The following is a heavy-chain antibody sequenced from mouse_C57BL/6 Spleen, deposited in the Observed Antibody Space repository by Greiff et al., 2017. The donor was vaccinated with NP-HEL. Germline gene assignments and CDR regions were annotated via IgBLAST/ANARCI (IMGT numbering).Heavy chain of an antibody. CDR2: IDPSDSYT. CDR1: GYTFTSYW. D-gene: IGHD3-3*01. V-gene: IGHV1-59*01. J-gene: IGHJ3*01. Sequence: QVQLQQPGAELVRPGTSVKLSCKASGYTFTSYWMHWVKQRPGQGLEWIGVIDPSDSYTNYNQKFKGKATLTVDTSSSTAYMQLSSLTSEDSAVYYCAREGPCAYWGQGTLVTVSA. CDR3: AREGPCAY.